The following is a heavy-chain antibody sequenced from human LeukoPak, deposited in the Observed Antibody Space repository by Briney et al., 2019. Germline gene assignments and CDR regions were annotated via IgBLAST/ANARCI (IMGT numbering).Heavy chain of an antibody. Sequence: SETLSLTCAVYGGSFSGYYWSWIRQPPGKGLEWIGEINHSGSTNYNPSLKSRVTISVDTSKNQFSLKLSSVTAADTAVYYCPYGSGNFSDWGQGTLVTVSS. D-gene: IGHD3-10*01. CDR1: GGSFSGYY. V-gene: IGHV4-34*01. J-gene: IGHJ4*02. CDR2: INHSGST. CDR3: PYGSGNFSD.